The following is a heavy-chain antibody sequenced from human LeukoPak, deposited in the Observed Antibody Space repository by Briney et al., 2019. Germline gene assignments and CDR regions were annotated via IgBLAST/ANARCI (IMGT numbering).Heavy chain of an antibody. J-gene: IGHJ5*02. CDR2: IIPIFGTA. Sequence: ASVKVSCKASGGTFISYAISWVRQAPGQGLEWMGGIIPIFGTANYAQKFQGRVTITAEKSTSTAYMELSSLRSEDTAVYYCAREVKRIAVAGTGWFDPWGQGTLVTVSS. CDR3: AREVKRIAVAGTGWFDP. D-gene: IGHD6-19*01. CDR1: GGTFISYA. V-gene: IGHV1-69*06.